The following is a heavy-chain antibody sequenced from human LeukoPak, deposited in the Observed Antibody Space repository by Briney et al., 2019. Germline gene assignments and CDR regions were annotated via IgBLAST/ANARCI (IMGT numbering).Heavy chain of an antibody. Sequence: GRSLRLSCAASGFTFSSYGMHWVRQAPGKGLEWVAVISYDGSNKYYADSVKGRFTISRDNSKNTLYLQMNSLRAEDTAVYYCAKVALRFLEWSKFDYWGQGTLVTVSS. J-gene: IGHJ4*02. CDR1: GFTFSSYG. V-gene: IGHV3-30*18. D-gene: IGHD3-3*01. CDR3: AKVALRFLEWSKFDY. CDR2: ISYDGSNK.